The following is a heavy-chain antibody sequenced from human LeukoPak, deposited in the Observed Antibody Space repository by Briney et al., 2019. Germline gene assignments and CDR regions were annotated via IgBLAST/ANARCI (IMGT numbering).Heavy chain of an antibody. D-gene: IGHD2-2*01. Sequence: SVKVSCKASGGTFSSYAISWVRQAPGQGLEWMGGIIPIFGTANYAQKFQGRVTITADESTSTAYMELSSLRSEDTAVYYCARVIVVVPAAIQEYYFDYWGQRTLVTVSS. CDR1: GGTFSSYA. CDR2: IIPIFGTA. J-gene: IGHJ4*02. V-gene: IGHV1-69*01. CDR3: ARVIVVVPAAIQEYYFDY.